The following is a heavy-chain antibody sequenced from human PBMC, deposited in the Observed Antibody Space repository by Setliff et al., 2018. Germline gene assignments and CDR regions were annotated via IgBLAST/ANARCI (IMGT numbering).Heavy chain of an antibody. J-gene: IGHJ4*03. Sequence: GSLRLSCTASGFSFSDYSMTWIRQAPGKGLEWISAIAGNGVYTNYAESVKGRFTISRDNAKKSLSLQMNSLRAEDTAVYYCARDNNYYDSSGYYSGSDVWGQGILVTVSS. V-gene: IGHV3-11*05. CDR2: IAGNGVYT. D-gene: IGHD3-22*01. CDR1: GFSFSDYS. CDR3: ARDNNYYDSSGYYSGSDV.